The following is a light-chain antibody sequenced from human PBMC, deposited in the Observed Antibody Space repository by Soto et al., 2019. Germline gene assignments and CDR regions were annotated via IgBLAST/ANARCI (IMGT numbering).Light chain of an antibody. CDR1: QSLLHSSGNNY. CDR3: VQSLHTLT. Sequence: DIVLTQSPLSLPVTPGESASISCKASQSLLHSSGNNYLDWYLQKPGQSTQLLIYLGSNRDYGVPDMFSGSGSVTDFTLKISTVEAEDVGIYYCVQSLHTLTVGGGTKVEIK. CDR2: LGS. J-gene: IGKJ4*01. V-gene: IGKV2-28*01.